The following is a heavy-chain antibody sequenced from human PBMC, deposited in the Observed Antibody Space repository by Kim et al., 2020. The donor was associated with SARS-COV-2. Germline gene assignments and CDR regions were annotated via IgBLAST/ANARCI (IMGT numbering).Heavy chain of an antibody. CDR1: GFTFDDYA. D-gene: IGHD5-12*01. J-gene: IGHJ6*02. CDR2: ISWNSGSI. CDR3: AKDIVATIWGACGMDV. V-gene: IGHV3-9*01. Sequence: GGSLRLSCAASGFTFDDYAMHWVRQAPGKGLEWVSGISWNSGSIGYADSVKGRFTISRDNAKNSLYLQMNSLRAEDTALYYCAKDIVATIWGACGMDVWGQGTTVTVSS.